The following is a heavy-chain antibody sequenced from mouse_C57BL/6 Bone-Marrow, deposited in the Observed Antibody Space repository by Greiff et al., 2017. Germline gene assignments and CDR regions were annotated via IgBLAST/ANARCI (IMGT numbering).Heavy chain of an antibody. Sequence: EVQGVESGPELVKPGASVKISCKASGYSFTGYYMNWVKQSPEKSLEWIGEINPSTGGTTYNQKLKAKATLTVDKSSSTAYMQLKSLTSEDSAVYYCAGYYYGMARDYWGQGTSVTVSS. CDR2: INPSTGGT. CDR3: AGYYYGMARDY. J-gene: IGHJ4*01. CDR1: GYSFTGYY. V-gene: IGHV1-42*01. D-gene: IGHD1-1*01.